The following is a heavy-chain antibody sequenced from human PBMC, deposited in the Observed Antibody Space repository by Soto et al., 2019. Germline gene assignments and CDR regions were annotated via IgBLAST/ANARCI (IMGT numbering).Heavy chain of an antibody. D-gene: IGHD2-2*02. CDR3: ARDHCSSTSCYTGYYYYGMDV. V-gene: IGHV3-53*04. CDR2: IYSGGST. Sequence: GGSLRLSCAASGFTVSSNYMSWVRQAPGKGLEWVSVIYSGGSTYYADSVKGRFTISRHNSKNTLYLQMNSLRAEDTAVYYCARDHCSSTSCYTGYYYYGMDVWGQGTTVTVSS. CDR1: GFTVSSNY. J-gene: IGHJ6*02.